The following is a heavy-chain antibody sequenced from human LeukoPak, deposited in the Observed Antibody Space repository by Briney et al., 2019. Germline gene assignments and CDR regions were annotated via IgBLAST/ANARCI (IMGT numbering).Heavy chain of an antibody. J-gene: IGHJ5*02. CDR2: MKSNSGDT. Sequence: ASVKVSCKASGYTFTNYDINWVRQAPGQGLEWMGWMKSNSGDTGYAQKFQGRATFTRDTFTSTAYMELSSLTSEDTAVYYCARCDYETNIHPNWFDPWGQGTLVTVSS. CDR1: GYTFTNYD. CDR3: ARCDYETNIHPNWFDP. D-gene: IGHD4/OR15-4a*01. V-gene: IGHV1-8*03.